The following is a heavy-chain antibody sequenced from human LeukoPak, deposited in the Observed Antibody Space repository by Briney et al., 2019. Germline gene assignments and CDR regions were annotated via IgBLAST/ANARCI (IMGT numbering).Heavy chain of an antibody. CDR1: GFTFSSYW. J-gene: IGHJ4*02. CDR3: ARSGWPYYFDY. D-gene: IGHD3-22*01. Sequence: GGSLRLSCAASGFTFSSYWMHWGRQAPGKGLVWVSRIHSDGSSTSYADSVRGRFTISRDDAKSTLYLQMNGLRAEDTAVYYCARSGWPYYFDYWGQGTLVTVSS. V-gene: IGHV3-74*01. CDR2: IHSDGSST.